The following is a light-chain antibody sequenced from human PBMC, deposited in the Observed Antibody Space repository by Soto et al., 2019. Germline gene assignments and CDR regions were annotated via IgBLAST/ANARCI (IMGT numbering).Light chain of an antibody. CDR3: QQYKNWPPLT. V-gene: IGKV3-15*01. J-gene: IGKJ4*01. CDR1: QSVSYN. Sequence: EIVMTQSPATLSVSPGERATLSCRASQSVSYNLAWYQQKPGQGPRLLIYGAFTRVTGIPARFSGSGSGTEFTLTISSLQSEDFAVYYCQQYKNWPPLTFGGGTKVEIK. CDR2: GAF.